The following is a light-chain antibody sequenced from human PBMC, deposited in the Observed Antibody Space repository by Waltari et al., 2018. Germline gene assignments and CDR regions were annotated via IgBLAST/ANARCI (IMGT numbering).Light chain of an antibody. V-gene: IGKV3-20*01. Sequence: EIVLTQSPGTLSLSPGDRATLSCRASQSVTNNYLAWYQQKPGQAPRLVIYGASSRATGIPDRFSGSGSGTDFTLTISRLEPEDFAVYYCHQYGSSPWTFGQGTKVEIK. CDR3: HQYGSSPWT. J-gene: IGKJ1*01. CDR2: GAS. CDR1: QSVTNNY.